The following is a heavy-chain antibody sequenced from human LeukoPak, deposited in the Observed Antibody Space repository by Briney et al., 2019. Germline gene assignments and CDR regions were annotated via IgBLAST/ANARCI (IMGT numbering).Heavy chain of an antibody. CDR3: ARATPGGLHGYSFDY. D-gene: IGHD5-24*01. CDR1: GYTFKNYD. Sequence: ASVRVSCKASGYTFKNYDINWVRQATGQGLEWMGWMNPNSGNTGFAQKFQDRVSMTRDTSINTAYMELTSLRSGDTAVYYCARATPGGLHGYSFDYWGQGTVVTVYS. CDR2: MNPNSGNT. J-gene: IGHJ4*02. V-gene: IGHV1-8*02.